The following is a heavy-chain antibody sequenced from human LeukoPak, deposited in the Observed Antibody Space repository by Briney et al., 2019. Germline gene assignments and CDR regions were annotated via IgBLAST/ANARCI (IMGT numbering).Heavy chain of an antibody. CDR3: ARSGYSYGYDAFDI. J-gene: IGHJ3*02. Sequence: GGSLRLSCAASGFTFSSYWMHWVRQAPGKGLVWVSRINSDGSSTSYADSVKGRFTISRDNAKNTLYLQMNSLRAEDTAVYYCARSGYSYGYDAFDIWGQGTMVTVSS. CDR2: INSDGSST. CDR1: GFTFSSYW. D-gene: IGHD5-18*01. V-gene: IGHV3-74*01.